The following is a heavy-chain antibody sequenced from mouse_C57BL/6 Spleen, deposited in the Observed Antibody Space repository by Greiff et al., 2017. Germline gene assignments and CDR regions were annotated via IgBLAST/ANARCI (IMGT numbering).Heavy chain of an antibody. V-gene: IGHV2-9*01. D-gene: IGHD2-3*01. Sequence: VKLVESGPGLVAPSQRLSIPCTVSGFSLSSYGVDWVRQPPGKGLEWLGVLWGGGSTNYNSALMYSLSISKDNSKSQVFLKMNSLQTDDTAMYYWAKHDYDGYTCAYWGQGTLVTVSA. CDR1: GFSLSSYG. J-gene: IGHJ3*01. CDR2: LWGGGST. CDR3: AKHDYDGYTCAY.